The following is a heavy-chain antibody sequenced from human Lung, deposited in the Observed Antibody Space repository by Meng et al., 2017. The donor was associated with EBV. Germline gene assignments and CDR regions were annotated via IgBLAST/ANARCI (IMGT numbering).Heavy chain of an antibody. CDR1: GGSISSGDYY. V-gene: IGHV4-30-4*01. Sequence: QGQLSESGPGLVKPSQTLSLTCTVSGGSISSGDYYWSWIRQPPGKGLEWIGYIYNSGSTYYNPSLKSRVTISVNTSKNQFSLKLRFVTAADTAVYYCAREGRSHQVGVSVYWGQGNLVTVSS. CDR2: IYNSGST. D-gene: IGHD2-21*01. CDR3: AREGRSHQVGVSVY. J-gene: IGHJ4*02.